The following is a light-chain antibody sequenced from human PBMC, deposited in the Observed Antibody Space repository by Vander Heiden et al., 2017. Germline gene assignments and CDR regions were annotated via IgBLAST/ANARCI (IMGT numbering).Light chain of an antibody. CDR2: EVN. V-gene: IGLV2-23*02. Sequence: QSALTQPASVSGSPGQSITISCTGTSSDVGSYNLVSWYQQHEGKAPKLIIYEVNKRPSGGANRFSGSKSGNTASMTISGLQAEDEADYYCCSYAGSRSYVFGTGTKVTVL. CDR3: CSYAGSRSYV. CDR1: SSDVGSYNL. J-gene: IGLJ1*01.